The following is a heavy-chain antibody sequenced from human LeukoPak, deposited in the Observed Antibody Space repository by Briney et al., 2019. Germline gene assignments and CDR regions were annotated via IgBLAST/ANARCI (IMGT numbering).Heavy chain of an antibody. CDR1: GYTFATYF. Sequence: ASVKVSCKTSGYTFATYFMHWVRQAPGQGLEWMGYIKPNSGVTNYAQKFRGRVTMTWDTSISTAYIELSGLTSDDTAIYYCARPTYCGSNCYFNFDYWGPGTLVTVSS. CDR3: ARPTYCGSNCYFNFDY. J-gene: IGHJ4*02. CDR2: IKPNSGVT. D-gene: IGHD2-21*02. V-gene: IGHV1-2*02.